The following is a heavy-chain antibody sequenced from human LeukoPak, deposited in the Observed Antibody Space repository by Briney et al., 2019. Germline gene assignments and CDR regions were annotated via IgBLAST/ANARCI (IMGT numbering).Heavy chain of an antibody. J-gene: IGHJ5*02. CDR1: GVSISSYY. D-gene: IGHD3-22*01. CDR2: ISNSGST. CDR3: ARDPRYCDSNAYYYDNWFVP. Sequence: PSETLSLTCTVSGVSISSYYWSWIRQPPGKGLEWIGYISNSGSTNYNPSLKSRVTISVDTSKNQCSLRLSSVTAADTAVYYCARDPRYCDSNAYYYDNWFVPWGQGTLVTVSS. V-gene: IGHV4-59*12.